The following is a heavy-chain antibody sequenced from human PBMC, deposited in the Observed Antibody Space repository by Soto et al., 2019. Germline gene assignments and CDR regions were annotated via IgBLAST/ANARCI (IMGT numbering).Heavy chain of an antibody. Sequence: PSETLSLTCADYGDPFSGYYWSWIRQPPGTGLEWIGEVNDRRSTFNNPSLQGQVTISVDTSKSQLSLELTSVTAADTAMYYCARGRGKCKSDKCFPSLYYWYYGMDVWGRGTTV. D-gene: IGHD3-10*01. J-gene: IGHJ6*01. CDR3: ARGRGKCKSDKCFPSLYYWYYGMDV. CDR2: VNDRRST. V-gene: IGHV4-34*01. CDR1: GDPFSGYY.